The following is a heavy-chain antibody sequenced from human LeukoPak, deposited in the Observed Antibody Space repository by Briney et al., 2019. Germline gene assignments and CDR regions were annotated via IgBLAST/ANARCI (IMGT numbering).Heavy chain of an antibody. Sequence: GGSLRLSCAASGFTFSSYGMHWVRQAPGKGLEWVALIWYDGSSKHYADSVRGRFTISRDNSKNTLYLQMNSLRAEDTAVYYCARDFGLSHWGQGTLVTVSS. J-gene: IGHJ4*02. CDR3: ARDFGLSH. CDR1: GFTFSSYG. V-gene: IGHV3-33*01. CDR2: IWYDGSSK. D-gene: IGHD3-16*01.